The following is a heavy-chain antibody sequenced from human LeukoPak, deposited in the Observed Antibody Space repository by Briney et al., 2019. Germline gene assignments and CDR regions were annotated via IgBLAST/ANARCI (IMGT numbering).Heavy chain of an antibody. Sequence: PSETLSLTCTVSGVSISSSNSYWGWIRQPPGKGLEWIGSIYYSGNTYYNASLKSQVSISIDTSKNQFSLRLTSVTAADTAVYYCAKESDEITYYYGSGSYSAPDYWGQGTLVTVSS. CDR3: AKESDEITYYYGSGSYSAPDY. J-gene: IGHJ4*02. CDR1: GVSISSSNSY. V-gene: IGHV4-39*02. D-gene: IGHD3-10*01. CDR2: IYYSGNT.